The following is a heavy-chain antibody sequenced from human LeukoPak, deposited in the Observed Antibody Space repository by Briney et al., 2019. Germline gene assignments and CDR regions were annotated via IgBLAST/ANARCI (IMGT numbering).Heavy chain of an antibody. J-gene: IGHJ4*02. CDR2: ISGSGGST. V-gene: IGHV3-23*01. Sequence: GGSLRLSCAASGFTFSSYAMSWVRQAPGKGLEWVSAISGSGGSTYYADSVKGRFTISRDNSKNTLYLQMHSLRAEDTAVYYCAKGPYALAAAGLDYWGQGTLVTVSS. CDR3: AKGPYALAAAGLDY. D-gene: IGHD6-13*01. CDR1: GFTFSSYA.